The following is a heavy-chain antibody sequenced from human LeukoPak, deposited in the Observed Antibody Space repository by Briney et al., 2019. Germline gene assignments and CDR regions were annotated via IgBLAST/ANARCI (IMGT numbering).Heavy chain of an antibody. J-gene: IGHJ5*02. Sequence: GGSLRLSCAASGFTFSDSYMTWIRQAPGKGLEWVSYISNSGSSIYYADSVKGRFTISRDNPKNSLYLQMNSLRPEDTAVYYCARDPPRRYDLWGQGTLVTVSS. CDR3: ARDPPRRYDL. CDR1: GFTFSDSY. V-gene: IGHV3-11*04. CDR2: ISNSGSSI.